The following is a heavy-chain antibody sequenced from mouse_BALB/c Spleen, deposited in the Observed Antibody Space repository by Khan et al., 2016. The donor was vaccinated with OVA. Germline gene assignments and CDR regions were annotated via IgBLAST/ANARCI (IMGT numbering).Heavy chain of an antibody. CDR3: ARMDTTPLDC. CDR1: GYTFTDYY. CDR2: IYPGSGNT. J-gene: IGHJ2*01. Sequence: QVQLQQPGTVLARPGASVKLSCKASGYTFTDYYITWVMQRTGQGLEWIGEIYPGSGNTYYHEKFKGKATLTADTSSNTVSMQLSSLTSNDSAVYFCARMDTTPLDCWGQGTILTVSS. D-gene: IGHD2-3*01. V-gene: IGHV1-76*01.